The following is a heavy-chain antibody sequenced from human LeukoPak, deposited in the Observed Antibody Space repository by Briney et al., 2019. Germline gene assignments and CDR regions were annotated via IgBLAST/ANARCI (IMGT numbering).Heavy chain of an antibody. CDR1: GFTVSSNY. CDR3: ARRGPDSSGWGPRDAFDI. V-gene: IGHV3-53*01. CDR2: IYSGGST. D-gene: IGHD3-22*01. Sequence: GGSLRLSCAASGFTVSSNYMSWVRQAPGKGLEWVSVIYSGGSTYYADSVKGRFTISRDNSKNTLYLQMNSLRAEDTAVYYCARRGPDSSGWGPRDAFDIWGQGTMVTVSS. J-gene: IGHJ3*02.